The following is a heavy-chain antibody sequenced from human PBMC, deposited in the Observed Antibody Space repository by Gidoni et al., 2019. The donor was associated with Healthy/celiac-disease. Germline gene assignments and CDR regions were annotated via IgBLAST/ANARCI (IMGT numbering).Heavy chain of an antibody. D-gene: IGHD2-15*01. CDR1: GGSTRSSSYY. J-gene: IGHJ6*02. Sequence: QLQLQESGPGLVKPPETLSLTCTVSGGSTRSSSYYWGWLRQPPGKGLEWIGSIYYSGSTYYNPSLKSRVTISVDTSKNQFSLKLSSVTAADTAVYYCARLSGGSLPYYYYGMDVWGQGTTVTVSS. V-gene: IGHV4-39*01. CDR3: ARLSGGSLPYYYYGMDV. CDR2: IYYSGST.